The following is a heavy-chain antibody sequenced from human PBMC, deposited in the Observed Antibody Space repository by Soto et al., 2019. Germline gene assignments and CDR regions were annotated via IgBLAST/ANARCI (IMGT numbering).Heavy chain of an antibody. CDR2: IYYSGST. CDR3: AREGGYCTNGVCFYD. Sequence: PSETLSLTCTVSGGSVSSGSYYWSWIRQPPGKGLEWIGYIYYSGSTYYNPSLKSRVTISVDTSKNQFSLKLSSVTAADTAVYYCAREGGYCTNGVCFYDWGQGTLVTVSS. CDR1: GGSVSSGSYY. J-gene: IGHJ4*02. D-gene: IGHD2-8*01. V-gene: IGHV4-61*01.